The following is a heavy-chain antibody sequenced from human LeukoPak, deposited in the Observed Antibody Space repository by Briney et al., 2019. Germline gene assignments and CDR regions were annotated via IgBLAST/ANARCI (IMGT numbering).Heavy chain of an antibody. CDR2: ISSSGSTI. CDR3: AGSSGYSYGYIDY. Sequence: GGSLGLSXAASGFTFSDYYMSWIRQAPGKGLEWVSYISSSGSTIYYADSVKGRFTISRDNAKNSLYLQMNSLRAEDTAVYYCAGSSGYSYGYIDYWGQGTLVTVSS. V-gene: IGHV3-11*04. D-gene: IGHD5-18*01. J-gene: IGHJ4*02. CDR1: GFTFSDYY.